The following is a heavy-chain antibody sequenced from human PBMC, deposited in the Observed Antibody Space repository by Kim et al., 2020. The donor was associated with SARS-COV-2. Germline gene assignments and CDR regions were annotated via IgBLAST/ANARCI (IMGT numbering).Heavy chain of an antibody. CDR3: ARKSTYLDY. V-gene: IGHV1-3*01. D-gene: IGHD1-26*01. Sequence: KFQGRVTITRDTSASTAYMELSSLRSEDTAVYYCARKSTYLDYWGQGTLVTVSS. J-gene: IGHJ4*02.